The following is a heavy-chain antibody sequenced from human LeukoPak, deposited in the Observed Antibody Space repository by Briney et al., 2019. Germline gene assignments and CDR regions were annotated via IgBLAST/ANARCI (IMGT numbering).Heavy chain of an antibody. V-gene: IGHV4-59*01. J-gene: IGHJ4*02. CDR2: ISYSGGT. CDR3: ARRPSGLSMFDY. Sequence: SETLSLTCTVSGASISSYYWSWIRQPPGEGLEWIVDISYSGGTNYNPSLKSRVTISVDTSKNQFSLRLSSMTAADTAVYYCARRPSGLSMFDYWGQGTLVTVSS. CDR1: GASISSYY. D-gene: IGHD2/OR15-2a*01.